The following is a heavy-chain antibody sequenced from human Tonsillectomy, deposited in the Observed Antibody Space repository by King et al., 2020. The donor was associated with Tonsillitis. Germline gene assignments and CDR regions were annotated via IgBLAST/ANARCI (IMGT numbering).Heavy chain of an antibody. CDR1: GFTFTTSA. D-gene: IGHD1-1*01. Sequence: VQLVESGGGLVQPGGSLRLSCSASGFTFTTSAFHWVRQAPGEGLEYVSSINFNGRSAHFADSVRGRFTIARDNSKNTVYLQMNSLRDADTAVYSCVKDRTGAWAFDVWGQGTMVSVSS. CDR3: VKDRTGAWAFDV. J-gene: IGHJ3*01. CDR2: INFNGRSA. V-gene: IGHV3-64D*06.